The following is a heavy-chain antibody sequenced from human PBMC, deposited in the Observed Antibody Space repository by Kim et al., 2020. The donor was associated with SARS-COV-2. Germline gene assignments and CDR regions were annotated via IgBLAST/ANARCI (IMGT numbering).Heavy chain of an antibody. CDR2: IIPILGIA. CDR3: ATPESSVRGGRGGDI. D-gene: IGHD3-10*01. Sequence: SVKVSCKASGGTFSSYAISWVRQAPGQGLEWMGRIIPILGIANYAQKFQGRVTITADKSTSTAYMELSSLRSEDTAVYYCATPESSVRGGRGGDIWGQGTMVTVSS. J-gene: IGHJ3*02. V-gene: IGHV1-69*04. CDR1: GGTFSSYA.